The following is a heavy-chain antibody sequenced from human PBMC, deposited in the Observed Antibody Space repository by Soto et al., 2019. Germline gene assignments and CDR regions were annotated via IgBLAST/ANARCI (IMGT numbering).Heavy chain of an antibody. CDR3: ARDHCGGDCYELDYYYGMDV. CDR2: INHSGST. D-gene: IGHD2-21*02. Sequence: SETLSLTLAVYCGSFIGYYWIWILQPPGKGLDWIVEINHSGSTNYNPSLKSRVTISVDTSKNQFSLKLSSVTAADTAVYYCARDHCGGDCYELDYYYGMDVWGQGTTVTVSS. V-gene: IGHV4-34*01. CDR1: CGSFIGYY. J-gene: IGHJ6*02.